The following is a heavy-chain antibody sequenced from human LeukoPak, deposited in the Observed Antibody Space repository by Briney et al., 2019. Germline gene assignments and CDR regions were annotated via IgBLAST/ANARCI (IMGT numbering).Heavy chain of an antibody. CDR3: ARLAVQYGYVTY. CDR1: GGSISSGDYY. CDR2: IYYSGST. D-gene: IGHD5-18*01. V-gene: IGHV4-30-4*01. Sequence: SETLSLTCTVSGGSISSGDYYWSWIRQPPGKGLEWIGYIYYSGSTYYNPSLKSRVTISVDTSKNQFSLKLSSVTAADTAVYYCARLAVQYGYVTYWGQGTLVTVSS. J-gene: IGHJ4*02.